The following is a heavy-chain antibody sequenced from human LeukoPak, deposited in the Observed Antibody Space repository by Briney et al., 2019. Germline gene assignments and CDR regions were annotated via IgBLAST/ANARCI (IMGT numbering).Heavy chain of an antibody. J-gene: IGHJ3*02. Sequence: GASVKVSCKASGYTFTDYYVHWVRQAPGQGLEWMGWVNTKSGATNYAQKFQGRVTMTRDTSISTAYMELNSLRDDDTALYYCTKPQPGAFEIWGQGTMVTVSS. CDR1: GYTFTDYY. V-gene: IGHV1-2*02. D-gene: IGHD2-2*01. CDR3: TKPQPGAFEI. CDR2: VNTKSGAT.